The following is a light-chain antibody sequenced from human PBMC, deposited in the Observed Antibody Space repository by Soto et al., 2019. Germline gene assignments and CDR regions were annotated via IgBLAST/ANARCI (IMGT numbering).Light chain of an antibody. J-gene: IGLJ1*01. CDR1: GSDIGAYNS. CDR3: RSDTTSSTFV. Sequence: QSVLTQPASVSGSPGQSITISCTGTGSDIGAYNSVSWYQQHPGKAPKLIVFQVSFRPSAVSDRFSGSKSDNTASLTISGLQTEDEADYYCRSDTTSSTFVFGTGTKVTVL. V-gene: IGLV2-14*01. CDR2: QVS.